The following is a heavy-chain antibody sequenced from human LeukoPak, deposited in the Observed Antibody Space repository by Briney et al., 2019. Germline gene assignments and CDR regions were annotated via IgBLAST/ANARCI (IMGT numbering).Heavy chain of an antibody. J-gene: IGHJ5*02. CDR2: ISTDGSST. CDR3: ARAQATSNVFCP. Sequence: AGGSLRLSCAASGFAFSTYWMHWVRQAPGKGLVWGSRISTDGSSTNYADSVKGRFTISRDNAKSTLYLQMNSLRAEDTAVYYCARAQATSNVFCPCGQGTLVTVSS. CDR1: GFAFSTYW. V-gene: IGHV3-74*01. D-gene: IGHD5-12*01.